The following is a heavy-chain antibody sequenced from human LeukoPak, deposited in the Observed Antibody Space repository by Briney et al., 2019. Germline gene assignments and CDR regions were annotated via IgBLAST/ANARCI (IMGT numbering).Heavy chain of an antibody. CDR3: ARRPHNKPLDY. D-gene: IGHD5-24*01. CDR1: GESFSGYY. J-gene: IGHJ4*02. CDR2: VNHSGST. Sequence: AETLSLTCAVYGESFSGYYWSWIRQPPGKGLEWIGEVNHSGSTNYNPALKSRGTISVDTSKRQFSLKLTSVTAADTDVYYCARRPHNKPLDYWGQGTLVTVSS. V-gene: IGHV4-34*01.